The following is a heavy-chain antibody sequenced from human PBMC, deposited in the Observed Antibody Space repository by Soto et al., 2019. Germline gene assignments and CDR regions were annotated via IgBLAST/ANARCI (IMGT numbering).Heavy chain of an antibody. CDR3: AIGIRYDFWSGYYLDY. CDR2: IIPIFGTA. Sequence: ASVKVSCKASGGTFSSYAISWVRQAPGQGLEWMGGIIPIFGTANYAQKFQGRVTITADESTSTAYMELSSLRSEDTAVYYCAIGIRYDFWSGYYLDYWGQGTLVTVSS. CDR1: GGTFSSYA. J-gene: IGHJ4*02. D-gene: IGHD3-3*01. V-gene: IGHV1-69*13.